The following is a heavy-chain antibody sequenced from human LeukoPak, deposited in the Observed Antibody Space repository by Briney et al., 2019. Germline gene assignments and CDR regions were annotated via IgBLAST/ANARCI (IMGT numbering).Heavy chain of an antibody. CDR2: IYSGGST. J-gene: IGHJ4*02. V-gene: IGHV3-53*01. CDR3: AREDVMITFGGVIRIFDY. CDR1: GFTVSSNY. Sequence: PGGSLRLSCAASGFTVSSNYMSWVRRAPGKGLEWVSVIYSGGSTYYADSVKGRFTISRDNSKNTLYLQMNSLRAEDTAVYYCAREDVMITFGGVIRIFDYWGQGTLVTVSS. D-gene: IGHD3-16*02.